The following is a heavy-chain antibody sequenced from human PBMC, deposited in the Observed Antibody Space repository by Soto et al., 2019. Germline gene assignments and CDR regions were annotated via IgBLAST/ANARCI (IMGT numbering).Heavy chain of an antibody. CDR3: ARDLMINWNDASGMDV. D-gene: IGHD1-20*01. Sequence: GGSLRLSCAASGFTFSSYAMHWVRQAPGKGLEWVAVISYDGSNKYYADSVKGRFTISRDNSKNTLYLQMNSLRAEDTAVYYCARDLMINWNDASGMDVWGQGTTVTVSS. J-gene: IGHJ6*02. V-gene: IGHV3-30-3*01. CDR2: ISYDGSNK. CDR1: GFTFSSYA.